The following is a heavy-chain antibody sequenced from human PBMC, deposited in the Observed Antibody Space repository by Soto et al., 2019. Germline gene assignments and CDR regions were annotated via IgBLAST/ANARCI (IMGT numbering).Heavy chain of an antibody. D-gene: IGHD1-1*01. J-gene: IGHJ4*02. CDR3: AETSLGATRKDY. Sequence: QLQLQESGPGLVKPSETLSLTCTVSGGSVSSSGYFWGWIRQPPGKGLEWIGSITYSGSTYYNPSLKSRVLISVDTSNNQFSLKVTSVTAADTAVYYCAETSLGATRKDYWGQGTLVTVSS. V-gene: IGHV4-39*01. CDR1: GGSVSSSGYF. CDR2: ITYSGST.